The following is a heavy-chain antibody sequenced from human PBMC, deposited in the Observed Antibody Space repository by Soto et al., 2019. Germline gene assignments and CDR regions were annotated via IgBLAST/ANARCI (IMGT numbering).Heavy chain of an antibody. V-gene: IGHV3-7*01. CDR3: ARLYYDFWSGYHTPIDY. D-gene: IGHD3-3*01. CDR2: IKQDGSEK. Sequence: GGSLRLSCAASGFTFSSYWMSWVRQAPGKGLEWVANIKQDGSEKYYVDSVKGRFTISRDNAKNSLYLQMNSLRAEDTAVYYCARLYYDFWSGYHTPIDYWGQGTLVTVSS. J-gene: IGHJ4*02. CDR1: GFTFSSYW.